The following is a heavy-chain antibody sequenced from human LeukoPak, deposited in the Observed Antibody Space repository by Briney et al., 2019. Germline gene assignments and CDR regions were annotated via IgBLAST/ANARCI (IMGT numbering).Heavy chain of an antibody. CDR3: ARDLGYGALDP. D-gene: IGHD4-17*01. CDR1: GFNFTAFW. V-gene: IGHV3-7*01. Sequence: GGSLRLSCAASGFNFTAFWMSWVRQTPEKGLEFVANINRDGSVKNYVDSVKGRFTISRDNAKKSLFLELNSLRADDTAVYYCARDLGYGALDPWGQGTLVTVSS. J-gene: IGHJ5*02. CDR2: INRDGSVK.